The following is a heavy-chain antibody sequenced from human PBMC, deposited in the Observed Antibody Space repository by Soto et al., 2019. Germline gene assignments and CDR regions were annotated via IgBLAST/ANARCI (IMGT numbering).Heavy chain of an antibody. D-gene: IGHD2-2*01. CDR2: INAGNGNA. Sequence: ASVKVSCKASGYTFTTYAMHWVRQAPGQRLEWMGWINAGNGNAKYSQKFQGRVTITRDTSASTAYMELSSLRPEDTAVYYCALTLPSAMDYYHYRMDVSGQGTTVTVS. J-gene: IGHJ6*02. V-gene: IGHV1-3*01. CDR1: GYTFTTYA. CDR3: ALTLPSAMDYYHYRMDV.